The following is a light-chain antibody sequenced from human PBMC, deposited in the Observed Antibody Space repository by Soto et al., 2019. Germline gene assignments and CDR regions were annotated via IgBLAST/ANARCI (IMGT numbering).Light chain of an antibody. CDR3: QSYDSSLSGSGV. V-gene: IGLV1-40*01. J-gene: IGLJ2*01. CDR1: SSNIGAGYD. Sequence: QAVVTQPPSVSGAPGQRVTISCIGSSSNIGAGYDVHWYQQLPGTAPKLLIYGNSNRPSGVPDRFSGSKSGTSASLAITGLQAEDEADYYCQSYDSSLSGSGVFGGGTKVTVL. CDR2: GNS.